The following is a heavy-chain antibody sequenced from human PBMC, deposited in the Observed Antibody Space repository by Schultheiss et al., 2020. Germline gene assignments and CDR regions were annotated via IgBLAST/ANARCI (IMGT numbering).Heavy chain of an antibody. CDR3: AKGRDWNYGGPFDY. V-gene: IGHV3-64*04. CDR1: GFTFSSYA. J-gene: IGHJ4*02. Sequence: GESLKISCSASGFTFSSYAMHWVRQAPGKGLEYVSAISSNGGSTYYADSVKGRFTISRDNSKNTLYLQMNSLRAEDTAVYYCAKGRDWNYGGPFDYWGQGTLVTVSS. D-gene: IGHD1-7*01. CDR2: ISSNGGST.